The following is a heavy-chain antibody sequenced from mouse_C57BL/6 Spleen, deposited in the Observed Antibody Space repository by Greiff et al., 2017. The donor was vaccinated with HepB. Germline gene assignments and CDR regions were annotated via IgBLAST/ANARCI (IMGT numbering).Heavy chain of an antibody. D-gene: IGHD2-4*01. CDR1: GYTFTSYW. Sequence: VQLQQSGAELAKPGASVKLSCKASGYTFTSYWMHWVKQRPGQGLEWIGYINPSSGYTKYNQKFKDKATLTADKSSSTAYMQLSSLTYEDSAVDYCARSADYDEDAMDYWGQGTSVTVSS. V-gene: IGHV1-7*01. J-gene: IGHJ4*01. CDR2: INPSSGYT. CDR3: ARSADYDEDAMDY.